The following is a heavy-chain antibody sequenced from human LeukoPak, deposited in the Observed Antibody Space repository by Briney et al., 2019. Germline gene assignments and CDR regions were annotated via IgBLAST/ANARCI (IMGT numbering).Heavy chain of an antibody. D-gene: IGHD6-19*01. Sequence: PSETLSPTCTVSGASVNSGSSYWSWIREPPGKRLEWIGYIYYSGSTNYNPSLKSRVTISVDTSKNQFSLKLSSVTAADTAVYYCASVRAVAGLDYWGQGTLVTVSS. CDR1: GASVNSGSSY. CDR2: IYYSGST. CDR3: ASVRAVAGLDY. V-gene: IGHV4-61*01. J-gene: IGHJ4*02.